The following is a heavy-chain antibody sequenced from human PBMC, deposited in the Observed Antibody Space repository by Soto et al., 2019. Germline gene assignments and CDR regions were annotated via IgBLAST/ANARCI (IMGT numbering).Heavy chain of an antibody. D-gene: IGHD1-26*01. CDR1: GYTFTNKH. V-gene: IGHV1-46*01. Sequence: QVQLVQSGAELKKPGASVMLSCKASGYTFTNKHMHWVRQAPGQGPEWMGIIYPSGGTTRYLQKFQGRVTMTRDTSTNTVYMQLSSLTSEDTAVYYCARDTGSYAADYWGQGTLVTVSS. CDR2: IYPSGGTT. J-gene: IGHJ4*02. CDR3: ARDTGSYAADY.